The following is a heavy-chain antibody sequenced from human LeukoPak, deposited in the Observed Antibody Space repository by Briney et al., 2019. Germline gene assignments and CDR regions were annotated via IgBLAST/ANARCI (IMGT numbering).Heavy chain of an antibody. CDR2: ISSSSSTL. J-gene: IGHJ3*02. CDR3: ARETVKYYYDSSGPFEAFDI. D-gene: IGHD3-22*01. V-gene: IGHV3-48*04. CDR1: GFTFSSYS. Sequence: GGSLRLSCAASGFTFSSYSMNWVRQAPGKGLEWVSYISSSSSTLYYADSVKGRFTISRDNAKNSLYLQMNSLRAEDTAVYYCARETVKYYYDSSGPFEAFDIWGQGTMVTVSS.